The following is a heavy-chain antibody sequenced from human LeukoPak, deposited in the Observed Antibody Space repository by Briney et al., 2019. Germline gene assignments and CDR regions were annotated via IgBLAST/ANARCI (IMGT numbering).Heavy chain of an antibody. Sequence: ASVKVSCKASGYTFTSYYMHWVRQAPGQGLEWMGIINASGGSTSYAQKFQGRVTIAADESTSTAYMELSSLRSEDTAVYYCARGAREADTAMVKNYYYYYYMDVWGKGTTVTISS. J-gene: IGHJ6*03. CDR1: GYTFTSYY. D-gene: IGHD5-18*01. CDR2: INASGGST. CDR3: ARGAREADTAMVKNYYYYYYMDV. V-gene: IGHV1-46*01.